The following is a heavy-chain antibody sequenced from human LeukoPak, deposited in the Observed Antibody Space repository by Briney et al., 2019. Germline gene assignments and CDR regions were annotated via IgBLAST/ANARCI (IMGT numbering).Heavy chain of an antibody. Sequence: PGGSLRLSCAASGFTFSSYWMHWVRQAPGKGLVWVSRINSDGSSTSYADSVKGRFTISRDNAKDTLYLHMNSLRAEDTAVYLCASYCSSTSCYWGQGTPVTVSS. CDR1: GFTFSSYW. D-gene: IGHD2-2*01. J-gene: IGHJ4*02. CDR2: INSDGSST. V-gene: IGHV3-74*01. CDR3: ASYCSSTSCY.